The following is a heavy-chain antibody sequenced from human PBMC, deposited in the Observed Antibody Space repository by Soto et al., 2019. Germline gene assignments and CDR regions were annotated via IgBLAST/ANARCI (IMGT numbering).Heavy chain of an antibody. J-gene: IGHJ6*02. CDR1: GGSISSYY. CDR2: IYYSGST. D-gene: IGHD3-10*01. V-gene: IGHV4-59*01. CDR3: ARKKPEVRSKPGYYYGMDV. Sequence: SETLSLTCTVSGGSISSYYWSWIRQPPGKGLEWIGYIYYSGSTNYNPSLKSRVTISVDTSKNQFSMKLSSVTAADTAVYYCARKKPEVRSKPGYYYGMDVWGQGTTVTVSS.